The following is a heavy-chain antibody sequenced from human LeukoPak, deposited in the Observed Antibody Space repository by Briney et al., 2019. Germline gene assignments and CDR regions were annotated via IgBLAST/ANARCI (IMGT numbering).Heavy chain of an antibody. J-gene: IGHJ4*02. D-gene: IGHD3-22*01. CDR3: ARVPRNYDSSGYYYKIPIFDY. CDR2: INPSGGST. V-gene: IGHV1-46*01. CDR1: GYTFTSYY. Sequence: GASVKVSCKASGYTFTSYYMHWVRQAPGQGLEWMGIINPSGGSTSYEQKYQGRVTMTRDTSTSTVYMELSSLRSEDTAVYYCARVPRNYDSSGYYYKIPIFDYWGQGTLVTVSS.